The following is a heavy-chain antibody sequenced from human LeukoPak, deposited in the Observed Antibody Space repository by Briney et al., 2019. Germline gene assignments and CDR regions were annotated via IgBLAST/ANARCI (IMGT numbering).Heavy chain of an antibody. CDR3: TRDGDY. Sequence: GGSLRLSCAASGFTFSRYWMSWARQAPGKGPEWVANIKEDGSEKYHVDSVKGRFTISRGNAKNSLYLQMNSLRAEDTAVYYCTRDGDYWGQGTLVTVSS. V-gene: IGHV3-7*01. J-gene: IGHJ4*02. CDR2: IKEDGSEK. CDR1: GFTFSRYW.